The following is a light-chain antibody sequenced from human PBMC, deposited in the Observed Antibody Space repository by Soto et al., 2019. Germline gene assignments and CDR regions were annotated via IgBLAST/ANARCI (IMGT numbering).Light chain of an antibody. CDR2: DVS. V-gene: IGLV2-14*03. Sequence: QSALTQPASVSGSPGQAITISCSRTSSDGGAFNYVSWYQQHPGKAPKLMIYDVSNRPSGVSNRFSGSKSGHTASLTMSGLRAEDEADYYCNSYTSNNTYVFGNGTKV. CDR3: NSYTSNNTYV. J-gene: IGLJ1*01. CDR1: SSDGGAFNY.